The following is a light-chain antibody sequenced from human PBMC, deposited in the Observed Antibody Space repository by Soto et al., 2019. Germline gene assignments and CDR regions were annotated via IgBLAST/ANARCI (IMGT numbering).Light chain of an antibody. CDR2: AAS. V-gene: IGKV1-27*01. Sequence: DIPMTQSPSSLSASLGDRVTITCRASQDIGVYLAWFQQKPGNVPKLLIYAASTLQSGVPSRFSGNGSGTDFTLTISSLQPEDVATYYCQKYNSAPLTFGGGTKVELK. J-gene: IGKJ4*01. CDR3: QKYNSAPLT. CDR1: QDIGVY.